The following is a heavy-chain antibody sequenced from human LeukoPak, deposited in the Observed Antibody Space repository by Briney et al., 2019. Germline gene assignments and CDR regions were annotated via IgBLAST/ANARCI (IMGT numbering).Heavy chain of an antibody. V-gene: IGHV3-30-3*01. CDR2: ISYDGSNN. D-gene: IGHD3-22*01. Sequence: PGRSLRLSCAAAGFTFSSYAMHWRHPAPDKGLEVAAVISYDGSNNYYADSVRGRFTISKNNSKNTMYLQMNSLRAEDTDVYYCARGGLRITMIVVVSTLFVYWGQETLVTVSS. CDR1: GFTFSSYA. CDR3: ARGGLRITMIVVVSTLFVY. J-gene: IGHJ4*02.